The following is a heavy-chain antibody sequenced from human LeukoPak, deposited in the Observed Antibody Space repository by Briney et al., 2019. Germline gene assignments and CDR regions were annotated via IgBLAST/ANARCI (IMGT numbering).Heavy chain of an antibody. CDR1: GFTFSSYG. CDR2: IWYDGSNK. D-gene: IGHD3-16*01. J-gene: IGHJ4*02. V-gene: IGHV3-33*06. Sequence: GGSLRLSCAASGFTFSSYGMHWVRQAPGKGLEWVAVIWYDGSNKYYADSVKGRFTISRDNSKNTLYLQMNSLRAEATAVYYCAKDRRALGDRDPYDWGQGTLVTVSS. CDR3: AKDRRALGDRDPYD.